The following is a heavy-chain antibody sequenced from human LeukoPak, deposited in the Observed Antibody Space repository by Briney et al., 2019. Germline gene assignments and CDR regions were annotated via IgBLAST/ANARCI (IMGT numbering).Heavy chain of an antibody. CDR2: IWYDGSNK. CDR1: GFTFSSYG. CDR3: ARDQRFQNGIVVVRSFAFDI. J-gene: IGHJ3*02. D-gene: IGHD3-22*01. Sequence: QPGGSLRLSCAASGFTFSSYGMHWVRQAPGKGLEWVAVIWYDGSNKYYADSVKGRFTISRDNSKNTLYLQMNSLRAEDTAVYYCARDQRFQNGIVVVRSFAFDIWGQGTMVTVSS. V-gene: IGHV3-33*01.